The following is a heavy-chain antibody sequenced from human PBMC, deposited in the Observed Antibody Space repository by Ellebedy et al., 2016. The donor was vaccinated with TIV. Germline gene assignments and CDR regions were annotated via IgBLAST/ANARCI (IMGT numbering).Heavy chain of an antibody. D-gene: IGHD3-16*01. CDR1: GFSFSTYW. Sequence: GGSLRLSCAASGFSFSTYWMFWVRQAPGKELVWVSRINTDETITDYADSVKGRFTISRDNAKNTLYLQMNSLRADDTAVYYCARDYWGYWGQGTLVTVSS. CDR3: ARDYWGY. CDR2: INTDETIT. V-gene: IGHV3-74*01. J-gene: IGHJ4*02.